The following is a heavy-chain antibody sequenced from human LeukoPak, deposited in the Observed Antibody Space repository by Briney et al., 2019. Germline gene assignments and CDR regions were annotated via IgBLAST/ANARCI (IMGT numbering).Heavy chain of an antibody. CDR1: GGSISSYY. V-gene: IGHV4-4*07. D-gene: IGHD2-15*01. CDR2: IHTSGST. Sequence: SETLSLTCTVSGGSISSYYWNWIRQPAGKGLEWIGRIHTSGSTNYNSSLKSRVTMSVDTSKNKFSLKLSSVTAADTAVYYCARVICSGGSCRFDYWGQGTLVTVSS. CDR3: ARVICSGGSCRFDY. J-gene: IGHJ4*02.